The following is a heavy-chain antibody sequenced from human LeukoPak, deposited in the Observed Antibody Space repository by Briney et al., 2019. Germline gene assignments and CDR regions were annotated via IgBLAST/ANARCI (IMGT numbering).Heavy chain of an antibody. J-gene: IGHJ4*02. CDR2: ISGGGSYI. Sequence: GGSLRLSCAASGFIYSNYGMNWVRQAPGKGLEWVSYISGGGSYIDYADSVKGRFTVSRDNAKNSLYLQMNSLRAEDTAVYYCARGHSSGYYPKYWGQGTLVTVPS. CDR1: GFIYSNYG. D-gene: IGHD3-22*01. V-gene: IGHV3-21*05. CDR3: ARGHSSGYYPKY.